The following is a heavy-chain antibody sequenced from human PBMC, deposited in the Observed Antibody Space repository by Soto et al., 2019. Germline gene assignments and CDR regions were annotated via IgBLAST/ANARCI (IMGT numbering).Heavy chain of an antibody. CDR3: ARTRGKVVGLNHEDTCFYP. J-gene: IGHJ5*02. Sequence: QVQLQASGPGLVKPSQTLSLTCTVSGGSISTGDLSWSWIRQHPGKGLEWIGDMYHSGSTYYNPSLKGRLTTSLDPSKSQCSRRLSSVTAADTAVYYCARTRGKVVGLNHEDTCFYPWGQGTMVIVSS. V-gene: IGHV4-31*03. CDR2: MYHSGST. CDR1: GGSISTGDLS. D-gene: IGHD2-15*01.